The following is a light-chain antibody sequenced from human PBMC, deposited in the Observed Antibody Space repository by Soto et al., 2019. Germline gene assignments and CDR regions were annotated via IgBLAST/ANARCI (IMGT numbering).Light chain of an antibody. CDR3: CSYAGSYTLYV. J-gene: IGLJ1*01. Sequence: QSALTQPRSVSGSPGQSVTISCTGTSSDVGGYHYVSWYQQHPGKAPKLMIYDVSKRPSGVPDRFSGSKSGNTASLTFSGLQAEDEADYYCCSYAGSYTLYVFGTGTKLTVL. CDR2: DVS. V-gene: IGLV2-11*01. CDR1: SSDVGGYHY.